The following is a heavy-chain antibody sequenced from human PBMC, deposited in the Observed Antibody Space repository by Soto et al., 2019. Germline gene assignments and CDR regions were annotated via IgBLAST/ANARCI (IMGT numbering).Heavy chain of an antibody. J-gene: IGHJ4*02. CDR3: WRHDKTALPPLDS. CDR2: TIPAFGTA. V-gene: IGHV1-69*06. CDR1: GAGDTFSNYG. D-gene: IGHD1-1*01. Sequence: QVHLVQSGAEVKSPGSAVKVSCKVSGAGDTFSNYGLNWMRPAPGQGLEWMGGTIPAFGTANYAQKFKGRVTITADTSTTTAYMELSSLRSDDTAVYYCWRHDKTALPPLDSWGQGTLVSVSS.